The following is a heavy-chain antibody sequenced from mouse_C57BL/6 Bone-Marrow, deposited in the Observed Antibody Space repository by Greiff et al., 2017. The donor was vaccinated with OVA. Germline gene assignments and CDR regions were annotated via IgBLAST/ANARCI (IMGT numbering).Heavy chain of an antibody. CDR3: ASLYYDYDGFAY. CDR2: INPGSGGT. Sequence: VQLQQSGAELVRPGTSVKVSCKASGYAFTNYLIEWVKQRPGQGLEWIGVINPGSGGTNYNEKFKGKATLTADKSSITAYMQLSSLTSEDSAVYFCASLYYDYDGFAYWGQGTLVTVSA. D-gene: IGHD2-4*01. CDR1: GYAFTNYL. J-gene: IGHJ3*01. V-gene: IGHV1-54*01.